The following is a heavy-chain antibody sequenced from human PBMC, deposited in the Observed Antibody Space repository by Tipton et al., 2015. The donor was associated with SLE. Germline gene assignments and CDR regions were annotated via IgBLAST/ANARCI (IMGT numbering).Heavy chain of an antibody. V-gene: IGHV4-31*03. J-gene: IGHJ4*02. Sequence: TLSLTCTVSGVSISRGGFYWSWIRQHPGKGLEWIGYIYLSGSTYYNPSLKSRVTISVDTSKNQFSLKLNSVTAADTAVYYCARAPYTASSGFDSWGQGTLVTVSS. D-gene: IGHD6-6*01. CDR3: ARAPYTASSGFDS. CDR1: GVSISRGGFY. CDR2: IYLSGST.